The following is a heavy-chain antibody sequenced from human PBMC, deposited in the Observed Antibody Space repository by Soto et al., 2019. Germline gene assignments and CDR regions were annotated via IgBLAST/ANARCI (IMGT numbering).Heavy chain of an antibody. J-gene: IGHJ4*02. CDR3: AKEEDIVIVPAATQFDH. Sequence: GGSPRLSCAASGFTFSNYAMSWVRQAPGKGLEWVSAISGSIGSTYYADSVKGRFTISRDNSKNTVYLEMNSLRAEDTAVYYCAKEEDIVIVPAATQFDHWGQGTLVTVSS. V-gene: IGHV3-23*01. CDR2: ISGSIGST. CDR1: GFTFSNYA. D-gene: IGHD2-2*01.